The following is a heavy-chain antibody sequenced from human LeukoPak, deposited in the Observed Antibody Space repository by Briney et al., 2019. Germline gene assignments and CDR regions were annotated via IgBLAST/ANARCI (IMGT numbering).Heavy chain of an antibody. D-gene: IGHD1-26*01. J-gene: IGHJ4*02. V-gene: IGHV3-23*01. CDR3: ARTGVGGGYRFDY. CDR1: GFTFSNYA. Sequence: GGSLRLSCAASGFTFSNYAMTWVRQAPGKGLEWVSGISGSGGSPYYADSVRGRFTISRDNSKNTFDVQMNSLRAEDTAIYYCARTGVGGGYRFDYWGQGTLVTVSS. CDR2: ISGSGGSP.